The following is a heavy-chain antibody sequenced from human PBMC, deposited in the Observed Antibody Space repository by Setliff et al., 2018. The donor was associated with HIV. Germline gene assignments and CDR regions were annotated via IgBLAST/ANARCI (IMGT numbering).Heavy chain of an antibody. CDR3: ASQIMVRGVSLYGMDV. J-gene: IGHJ6*02. V-gene: IGHV5-51*01. D-gene: IGHD3-10*01. CDR1: GYSFTSYW. Sequence: GESLKISCKGSGYSFTSYWIGWVRQMPGKGLEWMGIIYPGDSDTRYSPSFQGQVTISADKSISTAYLQWSSLKASDTAMYYCASQIMVRGVSLYGMDVWGQGTTGTSP. CDR2: IYPGDSDT.